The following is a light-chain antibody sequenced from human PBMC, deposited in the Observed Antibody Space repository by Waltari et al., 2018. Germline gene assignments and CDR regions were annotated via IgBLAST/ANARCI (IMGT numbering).Light chain of an antibody. CDR1: QSVTSN. V-gene: IGKV3-15*01. CDR2: GAS. J-gene: IGKJ4*01. CDR3: QQYNNWPLT. Sequence: SCWASQSVTSNLAWYQQKPGQSPRLLIYGASTRAPGVPARFSGSGSGTEFTLTISSLQSEDFAVYYCQQYNNWPLTFGGGTKVEIK.